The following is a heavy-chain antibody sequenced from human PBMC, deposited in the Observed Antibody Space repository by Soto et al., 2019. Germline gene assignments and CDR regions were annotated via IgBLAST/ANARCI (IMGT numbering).Heavy chain of an antibody. J-gene: IGHJ3*01. CDR1: GYTFPSYA. CDR2: IDPGNGKT. Sequence: QVQLVQSGAEVKTPGASVKVSCLSSGYTFPSYALHWLRRAPGQGLEWMGWIDPGNGKTKYSQRFQGRVTITRDTSARTVNMELGGLTFEDTAVYYCARPPPAGGRAFDVWGQGTMVTVSS. V-gene: IGHV1-3*01. CDR3: ARPPPAGGRAFDV. D-gene: IGHD3-10*01.